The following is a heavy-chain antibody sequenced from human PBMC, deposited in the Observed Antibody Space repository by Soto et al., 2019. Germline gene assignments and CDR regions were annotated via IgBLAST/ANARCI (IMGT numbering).Heavy chain of an antibody. CDR3: ARDRAHYDFWSGYYLDYYGMDV. CDR2: ISGSGGST. D-gene: IGHD3-3*01. V-gene: IGHV3-23*01. CDR1: GFTFSSYA. Sequence: GGSLRLSCAASGFTFSSYAMSWVRQAPGKGLEWVSAISGSGGSTYYADSVKGRFTISRDNSKNTLYLQMNSLRAEDTAVYYCARDRAHYDFWSGYYLDYYGMDVWGQGTTVTVSS. J-gene: IGHJ6*02.